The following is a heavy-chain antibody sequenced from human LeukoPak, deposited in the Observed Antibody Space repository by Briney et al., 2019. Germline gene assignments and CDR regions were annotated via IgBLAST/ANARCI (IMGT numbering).Heavy chain of an antibody. CDR1: GFNFYYYA. CDR2: ISWNSVTI. CDR3: AKSPGLESYYYYMDV. J-gene: IGHJ6*03. Sequence: PGGSLRLSCAASGFNFYYYAMHWVQQAPGKGLEWVSGISWNSVTIAYADSVRGRFTISRDNAKNSLYLQMNSLRPEDTALYYCAKSPGLESYYYYMDVWGKGTTVTVSS. D-gene: IGHD3/OR15-3a*01. V-gene: IGHV3-9*01.